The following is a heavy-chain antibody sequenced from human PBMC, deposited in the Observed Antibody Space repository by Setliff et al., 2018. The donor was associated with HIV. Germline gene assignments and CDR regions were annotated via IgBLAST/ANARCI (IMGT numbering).Heavy chain of an antibody. CDR3: ASQQDIPPAMVPFDI. Sequence: SETLSLTCTVSGASISSSGYYWGWIRQPPGKGLEWIGTIYYSGSTYHNPSLKSRVTISVDTSKNQFSLKLSSVTAADTAVYYCASQQDIPPAMVPFDIWGQGTMVTVSS. V-gene: IGHV4-39*07. CDR2: IYYSGST. J-gene: IGHJ3*02. CDR1: GASISSSGYY. D-gene: IGHD2-2*01.